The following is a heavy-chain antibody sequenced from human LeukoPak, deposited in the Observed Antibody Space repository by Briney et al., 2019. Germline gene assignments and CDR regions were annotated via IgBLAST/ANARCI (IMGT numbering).Heavy chain of an antibody. D-gene: IGHD6-19*01. CDR1: GGTFSSYA. CDR2: IIPIFGTP. V-gene: IGHV1-69*05. CDR3: ARAPLLIAVAGTSDY. J-gene: IGHJ4*02. Sequence: SVKVSCKASGGTFSSYAINWVRQAPGQGPEWMGGIIPIFGTPSYAQKFQGRVRITTDESTSTTYMELSSLRSEDTAVYYCARAPLLIAVAGTSDYWGQGTLVTVSS.